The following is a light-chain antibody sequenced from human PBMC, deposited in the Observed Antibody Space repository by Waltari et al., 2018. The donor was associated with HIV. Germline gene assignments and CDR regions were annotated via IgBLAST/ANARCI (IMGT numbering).Light chain of an antibody. V-gene: IGLV1-44*01. Sequence: QSVLPQPPSASGTPGQRVTISCSGSTPNIGTYPVNCYQQVPGTAPKLLIYTHTQRPSGVPDRFSGSKSGTSASLAISGLQSEDEANYYCATWDDNLNGWVFGGGTKLTVL. J-gene: IGLJ3*02. CDR3: ATWDDNLNGWV. CDR2: THT. CDR1: TPNIGTYP.